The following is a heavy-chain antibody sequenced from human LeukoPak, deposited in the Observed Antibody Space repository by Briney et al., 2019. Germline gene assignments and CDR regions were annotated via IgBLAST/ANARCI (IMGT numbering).Heavy chain of an antibody. CDR3: AKPSYGGGNGLWDLDFDY. D-gene: IGHD2-21*01. V-gene: IGHV1-2*02. Sequence: ASVKVSCKASGYTFTGYYMHWVRQAPGQGLEWMGWINPNSGGTNYAQKFQGRVSMTRDTSTNTVYMDLSSLRYEDTAVYYCAKPSYGGGNGLWDLDFDYWGQGTLVTVSS. J-gene: IGHJ4*02. CDR2: INPNSGGT. CDR1: GYTFTGYY.